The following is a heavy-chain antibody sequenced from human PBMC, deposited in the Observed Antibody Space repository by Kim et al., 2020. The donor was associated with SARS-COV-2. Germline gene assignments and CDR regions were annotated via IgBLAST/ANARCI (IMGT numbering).Heavy chain of an antibody. D-gene: IGHD1-26*01. CDR3: ARPGGGSYFAFDI. J-gene: IGHJ3*02. V-gene: IGHV1-3*01. Sequence: KFQGRVTITRDTSASTAYMELSSLRSEDTAVYYCARPGGGSYFAFDIWGQGTMVTVSS.